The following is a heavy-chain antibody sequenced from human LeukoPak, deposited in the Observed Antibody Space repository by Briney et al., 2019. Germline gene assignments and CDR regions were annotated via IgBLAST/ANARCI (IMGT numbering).Heavy chain of an antibody. CDR2: IYPGDSDT. CDR1: GYSFTSYW. V-gene: IGHV5-51*01. J-gene: IGHJ4*02. CDR3: ARPGYGGNSVLHFDY. D-gene: IGHD4-23*01. Sequence: GESLKISCKGSGYSFTSYWIGWVRQMPGKGLEWMGIIYPGDSDTRYSPSFQGQVTISADKSISTAYLQWSSLKASDTAMYYCARPGYGGNSVLHFDYWGQGTLVTVSS.